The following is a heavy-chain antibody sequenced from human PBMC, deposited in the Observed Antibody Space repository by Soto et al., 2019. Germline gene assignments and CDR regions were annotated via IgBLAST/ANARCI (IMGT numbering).Heavy chain of an antibody. V-gene: IGHV3-30*18. J-gene: IGHJ4*02. Sequence: VGSRSLSCAASGFTFSENCMHWVRQTPGKGLEWVALISNDGDRKYYADSVKGRLTISRDNSKNTVYVQMSRLRGEDTAVYYCAKDWSSGSYFIDYWGQGALVTVAS. CDR3: AKDWSSGSYFIDY. D-gene: IGHD3-10*01. CDR2: ISNDGDRK. CDR1: GFTFSENC.